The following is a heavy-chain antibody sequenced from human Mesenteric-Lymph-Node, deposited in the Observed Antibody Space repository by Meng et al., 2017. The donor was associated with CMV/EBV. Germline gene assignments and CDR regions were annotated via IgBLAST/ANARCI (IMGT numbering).Heavy chain of an antibody. CDR1: GYTFTGYY. CDR2: INPKSGDT. Sequence: ASVKVSCKASGYTFTGYYMHWVRQAPGQGPEWMGWINPKSGDTNYAQKFQGRVTMTGDTSTSAAYMELSRLRSDDTAVYYCARDRVGSYSSFPDYWGQGTLVIVSS. J-gene: IGHJ4*02. D-gene: IGHD6-6*01. V-gene: IGHV1-2*02. CDR3: ARDRVGSYSSFPDY.